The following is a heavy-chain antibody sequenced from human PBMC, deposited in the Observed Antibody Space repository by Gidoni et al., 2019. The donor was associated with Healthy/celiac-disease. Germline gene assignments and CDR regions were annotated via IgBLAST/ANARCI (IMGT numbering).Heavy chain of an antibody. Sequence: EVQLLESGGGWVQPGGSLRRSGAASGVTFSSYALSGVRQAPGKGLEGVSAISGSGGSTYYADSVTGRFTISRDNSKNTLYLQMNSLRAEDTAVYYCAKVTHSSSWYYDYWGQGTLVTVSS. D-gene: IGHD6-13*01. J-gene: IGHJ4*02. CDR2: ISGSGGST. CDR1: GVTFSSYA. CDR3: AKVTHSSSWYYDY. V-gene: IGHV3-23*01.